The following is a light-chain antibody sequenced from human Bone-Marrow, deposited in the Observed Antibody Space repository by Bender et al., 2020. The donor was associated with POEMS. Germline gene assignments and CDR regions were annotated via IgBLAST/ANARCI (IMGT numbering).Light chain of an antibody. CDR3: STWDDRLNAWL. V-gene: IGLV1-44*01. J-gene: IGLJ3*02. Sequence: QSVLTQPPSASGPPGQRVTISCSGGGIGRNPITWYQQLPGTAPRLVIYADDLRPSGVPNRFSASKSGSSASLAISGLQSEDAADYYCSTWDDRLNAWLFGGGTKLTVL. CDR1: GIGRNP. CDR2: ADD.